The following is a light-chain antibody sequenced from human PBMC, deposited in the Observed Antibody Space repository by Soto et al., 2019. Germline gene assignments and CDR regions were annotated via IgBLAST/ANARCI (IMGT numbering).Light chain of an antibody. CDR3: QRYDSFRT. Sequence: GGRATLSCRASQSVRSNFLAWYQQKPGQAPRLLIYGASNRATGIPDRFSGSGSGTDFTLTITRLEPEDFAMYYCQRYDSFRTFGQGTKVDIK. J-gene: IGKJ1*01. CDR2: GAS. V-gene: IGKV3-20*01. CDR1: QSVRSNF.